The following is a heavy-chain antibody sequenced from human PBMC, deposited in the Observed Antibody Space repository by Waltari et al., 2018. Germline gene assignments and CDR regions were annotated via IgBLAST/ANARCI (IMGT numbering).Heavy chain of an antibody. Sequence: EVQFLESGGGLVQHGGSLRLSCAASGFHCRGYAMNWVRQAPGKGLEWVSAISGSGSTPFYADSVKGRFTISRDNSKNTVFLQMNSLRAEETAVYYCAKAIKGYNSAWFDYWGQGTLVTVSS. CDR2: ISGSGSTP. D-gene: IGHD3-3*01. CDR3: AKAIKGYNSAWFDY. V-gene: IGHV3-23*01. CDR1: GFHCRGYA. J-gene: IGHJ5*01.